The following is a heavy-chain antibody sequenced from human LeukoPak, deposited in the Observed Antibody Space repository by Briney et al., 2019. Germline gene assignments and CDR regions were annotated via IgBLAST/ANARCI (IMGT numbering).Heavy chain of an antibody. V-gene: IGHV3-23*01. CDR3: AKGLIMITFGGVIVPFDC. D-gene: IGHD3-16*02. J-gene: IGHJ4*02. Sequence: GGSLRLSCAAAGFTFSGYAMSWVRQAPGKGLEWVSAISGSGGSTYYADSVKGRFTISRDNSKNTLYLQMNSLRAEDTAVYYCAKGLIMITFGGVIVPFDCWGQGTLVTVSS. CDR1: GFTFSGYA. CDR2: ISGSGGST.